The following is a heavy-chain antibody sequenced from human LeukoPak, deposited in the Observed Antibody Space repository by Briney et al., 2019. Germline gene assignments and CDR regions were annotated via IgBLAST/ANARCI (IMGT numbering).Heavy chain of an antibody. J-gene: IGHJ4*02. CDR1: GFTFSSYG. Sequence: GGSLRLSCAASGFTFSSYGMHWVRQAPGKGLEWVAVISYDGSNKYYADSVKGRFTISRDNSKNTLYLQMNSLRAEDTAVYYCAKGGYSYGLDYWGQGTLVTVSP. CDR3: AKGGYSYGLDY. CDR2: ISYDGSNK. V-gene: IGHV3-30*18. D-gene: IGHD5-18*01.